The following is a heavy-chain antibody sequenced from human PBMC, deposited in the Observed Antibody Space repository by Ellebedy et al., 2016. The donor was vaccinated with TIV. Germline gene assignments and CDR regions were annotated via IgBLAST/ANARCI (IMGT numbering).Heavy chain of an antibody. D-gene: IGHD6-13*01. V-gene: IGHV1-46*01. J-gene: IGHJ6*02. CDR3: ARENLLSSNSPNHYGMDV. Sequence: AASVKVSCKASGYTFTSYYMHWVRQAPGQGLEWMGIIHPSGGSTIYAQKFQGRVAITRDTSTSTVYMELSSLRSEDTAVYYCARENLLSSNSPNHYGMDVWGQGTTVTVSS. CDR2: IHPSGGST. CDR1: GYTFTSYY.